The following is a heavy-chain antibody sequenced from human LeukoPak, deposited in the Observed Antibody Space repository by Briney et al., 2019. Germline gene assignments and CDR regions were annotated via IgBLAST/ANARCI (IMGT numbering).Heavy chain of an antibody. D-gene: IGHD4-11*01. Sequence: ASVKASCKASGFTFTSYAINWVRQATGQGLEWMGWMNPNSGNTGYAPKFQRRVTMTRNTTISTAYMERSSLRSEDTAVYYCARATTACDVQHWGQGTLVTVSS. CDR2: MNPNSGNT. CDR3: ARATTACDVQH. J-gene: IGHJ1*01. CDR1: GFTFTSYA. V-gene: IGHV1-8*01.